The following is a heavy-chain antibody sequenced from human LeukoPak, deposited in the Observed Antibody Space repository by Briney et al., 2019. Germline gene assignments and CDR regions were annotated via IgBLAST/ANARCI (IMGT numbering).Heavy chain of an antibody. CDR2: ISSSGGGT. Sequence: PGGSLRLSCAASGFTFRTYAMNCGRQAPGKGMEWVSAISSSGGGTYVADSVKGRSTSSRDNSKNTLYLQMNRLRAENTAVYYCARDDPFDCWGQGTLVSVSP. J-gene: IGHJ4*02. CDR3: ARDDPFDC. D-gene: IGHD1-1*01. CDR1: GFTFRTYA. V-gene: IGHV3-23*01.